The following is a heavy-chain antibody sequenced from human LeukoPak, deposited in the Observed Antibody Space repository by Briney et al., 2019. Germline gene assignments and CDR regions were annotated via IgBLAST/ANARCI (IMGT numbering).Heavy chain of an antibody. CDR3: ARGLITMIVVVSSRFDP. Sequence: PSETLSLTCAVYGGSFSGYYWSWIRQPPGKGLEWIGEINHSGSTNYNPSLKSRVTISVDTSKNQFSLKLSSVTAADTAVYYCARGLITMIVVVSSRFDPWGQGTLVTVSS. CDR1: GGSFSGYY. CDR2: INHSGST. V-gene: IGHV4-34*01. J-gene: IGHJ5*02. D-gene: IGHD3-22*01.